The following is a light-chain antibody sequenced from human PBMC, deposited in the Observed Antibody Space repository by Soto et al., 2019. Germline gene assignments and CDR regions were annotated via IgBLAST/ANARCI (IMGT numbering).Light chain of an antibody. Sequence: DIQMTQSPSTLSGYVGDRVTITCRASKTISSWLAWYQQKPGKAPKLLIYKASTLTSGVPSRFSGSGSGTEFTLTISSLQPDDVAAYYCQHYNSYSEAVGQGTKVELK. CDR2: KAS. J-gene: IGKJ1*01. CDR3: QHYNSYSEA. V-gene: IGKV1-5*03. CDR1: KTISSW.